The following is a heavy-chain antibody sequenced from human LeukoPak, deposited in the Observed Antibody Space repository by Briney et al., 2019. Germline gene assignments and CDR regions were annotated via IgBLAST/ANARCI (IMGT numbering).Heavy chain of an antibody. CDR2: SNSDGSST. D-gene: IGHD2-2*02. CDR1: GFTFSSYW. Sequence: GGSLRLSCAASGFTFSSYWMHWVRQAPGKGLVWVSRSNSDGSSTSYADSVKGRFTISRDNAKNTLYLQMNSLRDEDTAVYYCGREAVPADIKRSFDYWGQGTLVTVSS. J-gene: IGHJ4*02. V-gene: IGHV3-74*01. CDR3: GREAVPADIKRSFDY.